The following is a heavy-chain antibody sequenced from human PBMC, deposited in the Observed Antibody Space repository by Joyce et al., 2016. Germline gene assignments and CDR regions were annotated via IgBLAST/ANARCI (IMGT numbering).Heavy chain of an antibody. J-gene: IGHJ4*02. D-gene: IGHD6-13*01. CDR2: ISTRSTFI. V-gene: IGHV3-21*06. Sequence: EVQLVESGGGLVKPGGSLRLPCAASGFSFSNYSMNWVRQAPGKGREWVSSISTRSTFIHYADSVKGRFTISRDNAKNSLYLQMNSLRAEDTAVYYCARDGGRSWGAYYFDYWGQGTLVTVSS. CDR3: ARDGGRSWGAYYFDY. CDR1: GFSFSNYS.